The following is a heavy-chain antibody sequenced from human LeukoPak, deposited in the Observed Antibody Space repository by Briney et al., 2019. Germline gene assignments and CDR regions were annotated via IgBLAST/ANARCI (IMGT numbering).Heavy chain of an antibody. CDR3: AKAGITFPYYFDY. CDR1: GFTFSTYG. D-gene: IGHD3-16*01. CDR2: IGGSGLAT. V-gene: IGHV3-23*01. J-gene: IGHJ4*02. Sequence: AGGSLRLSCAASGFTFSTYGMTWVRQAPGKGLEWVSCIGGSGLATYLADSVKGRFTISRDNSKNMLYLQMNSLRAEDTAVYYCAKAGITFPYYFDYWGQGSLVTVSS.